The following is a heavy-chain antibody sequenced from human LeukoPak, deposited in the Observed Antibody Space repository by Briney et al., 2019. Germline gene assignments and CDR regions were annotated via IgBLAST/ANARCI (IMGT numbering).Heavy chain of an antibody. V-gene: IGHV4-59*12. J-gene: IGHJ4*02. D-gene: IGHD5/OR15-5a*01. CDR3: AISLTRVYAPDY. CDR2: IYYSGST. Sequence: SETLSLTCTVSGGSISSYYWSWIRQPPGKGLEWIGYIYYSGSTNYNPSLKSRVTMSVDTSKNQFSLKLSSVTAADTAVYYCAISLTRVYAPDYWGQGTLVTVSS. CDR1: GGSISSYY.